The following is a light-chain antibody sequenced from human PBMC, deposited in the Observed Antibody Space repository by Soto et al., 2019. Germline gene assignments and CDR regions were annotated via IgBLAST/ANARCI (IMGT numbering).Light chain of an antibody. CDR1: TGPVTSGRY. V-gene: IGLV7-46*01. Sequence: QGVVTQEPSVTVSPGGTVALTCDSSTGPVTSGRYPYWFQQKPGQAPRTLIYDTSLKYSWTPARFSGSLLRGKAALTLSGARPEDEADYYCLLSYSGGRVFGGGTKVTVL. J-gene: IGLJ3*02. CDR2: DTS. CDR3: LLSYSGGRV.